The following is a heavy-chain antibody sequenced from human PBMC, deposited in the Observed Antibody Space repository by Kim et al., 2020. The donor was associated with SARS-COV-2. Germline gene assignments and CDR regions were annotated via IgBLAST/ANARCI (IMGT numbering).Heavy chain of an antibody. CDR2: IRSKANSYAT. V-gene: IGHV3-73*01. D-gene: IGHD3-22*01. CDR3: TSTYYYDSSGYYPPRAFDI. CDR1: GFTFSGSA. J-gene: IGHJ3*02. Sequence: LSLTCAASGFTFSGSAMHWVRQASGKGLEWVGRIRSKANSYATAYAASVKGRFTISRDDSKNTAYLQMNSLKTEDTAVYYCTSTYYYDSSGYYPPRAFDIWGQGTMVTVSS.